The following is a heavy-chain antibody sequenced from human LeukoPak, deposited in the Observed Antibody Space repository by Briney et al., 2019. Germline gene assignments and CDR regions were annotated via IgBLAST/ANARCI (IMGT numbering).Heavy chain of an antibody. CDR2: INPSGGST. V-gene: IGHV1-46*01. Sequence: ASVKVSCKTSGYTFTSQCIHWVRQAPGQGLEWMGIINPSGGSTRYAQEFQGRVTMTRDTSTSTVYMELSSVRSEDTAVYYCARGMYSSKFDLWGRGTLVSVSS. CDR1: GYTFTSQC. D-gene: IGHD6-13*01. J-gene: IGHJ2*01. CDR3: ARGMYSSKFDL.